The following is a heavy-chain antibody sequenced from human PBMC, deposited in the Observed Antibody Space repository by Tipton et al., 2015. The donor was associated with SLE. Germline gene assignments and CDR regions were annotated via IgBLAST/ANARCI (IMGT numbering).Heavy chain of an antibody. CDR1: GGSFSGYY. V-gene: IGHV4-34*01. J-gene: IGHJ6*02. CDR3: ARDRMDSSSWYSPGGMDV. Sequence: TLSLTCAVYGGSFSGYYWSWIRQPPGKGLEWIGEINHSGSTNYNPSLKSRVTISVDTSKNQFSLKLSSVTAADAAVYYCARDRMDSSSWYSPGGMDVWGQGTTVTVSS. CDR2: INHSGST. D-gene: IGHD6-13*01.